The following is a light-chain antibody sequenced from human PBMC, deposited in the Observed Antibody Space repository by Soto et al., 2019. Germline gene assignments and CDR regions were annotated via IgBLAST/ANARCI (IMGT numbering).Light chain of an antibody. CDR2: EVN. J-gene: IGLJ1*01. CDR1: TNDIGGYTY. CDR3: SSYSRSINYV. V-gene: IGLV2-8*01. Sequence: QSALTQPPSASGSPGQSVPFSCLGTTNDIGGYTYVSWYQQLPGKAPKLMIYEVNKRPSGIPDRFSGSKSGNTASLTVSGLQPEDEAEYFCSSYSRSINYVFGTGTKLTVL.